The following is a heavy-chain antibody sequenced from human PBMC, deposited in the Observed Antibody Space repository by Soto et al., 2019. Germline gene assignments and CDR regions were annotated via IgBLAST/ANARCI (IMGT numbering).Heavy chain of an antibody. CDR1: GFTFSSYS. CDR3: AREASVLRFLEWPAGSGKMDV. CDR2: ISSSSSTI. D-gene: IGHD3-3*01. V-gene: IGHV3-48*01. Sequence: EVQLVESGGGLVQPGGSLRLSCAASGFTFSSYSMNWVRQAPGKGLEWVSYISSSSSTIYYADSVKGRFTISRDNAKNSLYLQMNSLRAEDTAVYYCAREASVLRFLEWPAGSGKMDVWRKGTTVTVSS. J-gene: IGHJ6*04.